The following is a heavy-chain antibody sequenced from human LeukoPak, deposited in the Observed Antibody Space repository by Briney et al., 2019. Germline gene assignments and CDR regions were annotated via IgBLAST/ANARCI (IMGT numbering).Heavy chain of an antibody. D-gene: IGHD3-3*01. V-gene: IGHV3-30*18. Sequence: GGSLRLSCAASGFTFSSYGMHWVRQAPGKGLEWVAVTSYDGSNKYYADSVKGRFTISRDNSKNTLYLQMNSLRAEDTAVYYCAKVSIFGVEAYYYYYGMDVWGQGTTVTVSS. J-gene: IGHJ6*02. CDR1: GFTFSSYG. CDR2: TSYDGSNK. CDR3: AKVSIFGVEAYYYYYGMDV.